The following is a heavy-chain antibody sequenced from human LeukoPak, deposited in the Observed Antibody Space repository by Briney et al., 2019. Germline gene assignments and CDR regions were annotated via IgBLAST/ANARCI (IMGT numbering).Heavy chain of an antibody. CDR2: IYTSGNT. J-gene: IGHJ4*02. D-gene: IGHD3-10*01. V-gene: IGHV4-61*02. CDR1: GGSITSDSYY. CDR3: AKERRYNGEGY. Sequence: PSETLSLTCTVSGGSITSDSYYWSWIRQPAGKGLEWIGRIYTSGNTNYNPSLKSRVTISVDTSKNQFSLRLSSVTAADTAVYYCAKERRYNGEGYWGQGTLVTASS.